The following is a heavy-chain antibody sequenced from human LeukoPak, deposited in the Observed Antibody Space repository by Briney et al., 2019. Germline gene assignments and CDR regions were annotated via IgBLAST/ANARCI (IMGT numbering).Heavy chain of an antibody. Sequence: PSETLSLTCTVSGGSTSTYYWSWIRQPPGKRLEWIGCIFYSGSTYYNPSLKSRVTISVDTSKNQFSLKLSSVTAADTAVYYCARRPRGYSYGYYFDYWGQGTLVTVSS. J-gene: IGHJ4*02. CDR1: GGSTSTYY. D-gene: IGHD5-18*01. CDR3: ARRPRGYSYGYYFDY. CDR2: IFYSGST. V-gene: IGHV4-59*08.